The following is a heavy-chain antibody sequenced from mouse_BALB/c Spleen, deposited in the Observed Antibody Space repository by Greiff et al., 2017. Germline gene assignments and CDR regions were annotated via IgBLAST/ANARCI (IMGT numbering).Heavy chain of an antibody. V-gene: IGHV1-69*01. J-gene: IGHJ4*01. CDR1: GYTFTDYW. Sequence: VQLQQPGAELVMPGASVKMSCKASGYTFTDYWMHWVKQRPGQGLEWIGAIDTSDSYTSYNQKFKGKATLTVDESSSTAYMQLSSLTSEDSAVYYCARSETTAYAMDYWGQETSVTVSS. CDR3: ARSETTAYAMDY. CDR2: IDTSDSYT. D-gene: IGHD1-2*01.